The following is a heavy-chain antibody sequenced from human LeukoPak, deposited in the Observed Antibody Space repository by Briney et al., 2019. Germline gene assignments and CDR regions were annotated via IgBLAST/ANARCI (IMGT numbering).Heavy chain of an antibody. J-gene: IGHJ6*03. V-gene: IGHV4-59*01. CDR2: IYYSGST. CDR1: GGSISSYY. Sequence: PSETLSLTCTVSGGSISSYYWSWIRQPPGKGLEWIGYIYYSGSTNYNPSLKSRVTISVDTSKNQFSLKLSSVTAADTAVYYCARLHYYYYYMNVWGKGTTVTVSS. CDR3: ARLHYYYYYMNV.